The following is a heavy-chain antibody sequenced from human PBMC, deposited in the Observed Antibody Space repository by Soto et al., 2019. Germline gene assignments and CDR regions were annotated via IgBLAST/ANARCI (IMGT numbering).Heavy chain of an antibody. Sequence: EVQLVESGGGLVQPGRSLRLSCAASGFTFDDYAMHWVRQAPGKGLEWVSGISWNSGSIGYADSVKGRFTISRDNDKNSLYLQMNSLRVEDTALYYCAKGETQYVYGVAHFDYLGQGTLVTVSS. CDR1: GFTFDDYA. CDR2: ISWNSGSI. J-gene: IGHJ4*02. CDR3: AKGETQYVYGVAHFDY. D-gene: IGHD3-3*01. V-gene: IGHV3-9*01.